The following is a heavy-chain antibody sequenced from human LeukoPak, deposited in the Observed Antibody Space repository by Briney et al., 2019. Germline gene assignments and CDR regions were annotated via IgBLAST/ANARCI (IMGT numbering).Heavy chain of an antibody. V-gene: IGHV3-74*01. Sequence: GGSLRLSCAVSGFTFSSYWMHWVRQAPGKGLVWVSRINSDGSSTIYADSVQSRFTISRDNAKNTLYLQMNSLRAEDTAVYFCTRGTGSYYSLGYWGQGTLVTVSS. D-gene: IGHD3-10*01. CDR1: GFTFSSYW. J-gene: IGHJ4*02. CDR2: INSDGSST. CDR3: TRGTGSYYSLGY.